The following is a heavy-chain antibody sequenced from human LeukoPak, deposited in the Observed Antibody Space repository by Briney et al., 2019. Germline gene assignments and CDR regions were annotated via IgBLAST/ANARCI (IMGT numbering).Heavy chain of an antibody. D-gene: IGHD6-13*01. CDR2: IYHSGST. Sequence: SETPSLTCAVYGGSFSGYYWSWIRQPPGKGLEWIGEIYHSGSTNYNPSLKSRVTISVDKSKNQFSLKLSSVTAADTAVYYCAKLRMQQLVLFAFDIWGQGTMVTVSS. CDR3: AKLRMQQLVLFAFDI. CDR1: GGSFSGYY. J-gene: IGHJ3*02. V-gene: IGHV4-34*01.